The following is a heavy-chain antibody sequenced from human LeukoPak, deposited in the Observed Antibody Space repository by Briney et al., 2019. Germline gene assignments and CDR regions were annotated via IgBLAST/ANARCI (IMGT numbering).Heavy chain of an antibody. V-gene: IGHV4-59*08. D-gene: IGHD3-10*01. CDR3: ARLSYYSFWFDP. CDR2: IYYSGST. CDR1: GGSISSYY. Sequence: PSETLSLTCTVSGGSISSYYWSWTRQPPGKGLEWIGYIYYSGSTNYNPSLKSRVTISVDTSKNQFSLKLSSVTAADTAVYYCARLSYYSFWFDPWGQGTLVTVSS. J-gene: IGHJ5*02.